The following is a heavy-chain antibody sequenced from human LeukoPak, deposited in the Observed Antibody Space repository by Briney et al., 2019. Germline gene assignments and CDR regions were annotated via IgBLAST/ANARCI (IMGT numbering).Heavy chain of an antibody. D-gene: IGHD3-22*01. CDR2: IYYSGST. CDR3: AIDSSGYYYFDY. J-gene: IGHJ4*02. Sequence: SETLSLTCTVSGGSISSSSYYWGWIRQPPGKGLEWIGSIYYSGSTYYNPSLKSRVTISVDTSKNQFSLKLSSVTAADTAVYYCAIDSSGYYYFDYWGQGTLVTVSS. CDR1: GGSISSSSYY. V-gene: IGHV4-39*07.